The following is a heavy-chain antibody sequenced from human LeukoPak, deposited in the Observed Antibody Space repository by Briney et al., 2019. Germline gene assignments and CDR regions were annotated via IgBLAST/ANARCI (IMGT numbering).Heavy chain of an antibody. D-gene: IGHD3-9*01. V-gene: IGHV4-38-2*02. J-gene: IGHJ4*02. CDR2: IYHSGST. CDR3: ARPRIRYFDWFPPSFDY. CDR1: GYSISSGYY. Sequence: KSSETLSLTCTVSGYSISSGYYWGWIRQPPGKGLEWIGSIYHSGSTYYNPSLKSRVTISVDTSKNQFSLKLSSVTAADTAVYYCARPRIRYFDWFPPSFDYWGQGTLVTVSS.